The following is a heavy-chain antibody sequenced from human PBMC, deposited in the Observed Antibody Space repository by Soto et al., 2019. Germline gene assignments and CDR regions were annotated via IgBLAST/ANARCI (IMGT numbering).Heavy chain of an antibody. CDR1: GGTFSSYA. D-gene: IGHD1-7*01. Sequence: QVQLVQSGAEVKTPGSSVKVSCKASGGTFSSYAISWVRKAPGQGLEWMGGTITIFGTANYAQKFQGRVPITAYESTSTANMVLITLSTEDTAVYYCARHRTRTGWFDPCGQGTLVTVST. CDR3: ARHRTRTGWFDP. J-gene: IGHJ5*02. CDR2: TITIFGTA. V-gene: IGHV1-69*12.